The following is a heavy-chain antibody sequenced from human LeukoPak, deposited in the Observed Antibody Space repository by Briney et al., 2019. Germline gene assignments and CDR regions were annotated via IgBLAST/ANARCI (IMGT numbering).Heavy chain of an antibody. Sequence: GGSLRLSCAASGFTFSSYAMSWVRQAPGKGLEWVSAISGSGGSTYYADSVKGRFTISRDNSKNTLYLQMNSLRAEDTAVYYCARDEGYCSGGSCWAGDGMDVWGQGTTVTVSS. V-gene: IGHV3-23*01. CDR1: GFTFSSYA. D-gene: IGHD2-15*01. CDR3: ARDEGYCSGGSCWAGDGMDV. CDR2: ISGSGGST. J-gene: IGHJ6*02.